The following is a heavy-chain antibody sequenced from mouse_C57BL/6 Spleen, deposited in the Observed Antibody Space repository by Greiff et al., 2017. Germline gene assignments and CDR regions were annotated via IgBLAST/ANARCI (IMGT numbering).Heavy chain of an antibody. Sequence: QVQLQQSGTELVKPGASVKLSCKASGYTFTSYWMHWVKQRPGQGLEWIGNINPSNGGTNYNEKFKSKATLTVDKSSSTAYMQLSSLTSEDSAVYYCARGDGNYERFAYWGQGTLVTVSA. CDR2: INPSNGGT. D-gene: IGHD2-1*01. CDR3: ARGDGNYERFAY. V-gene: IGHV1-53*01. J-gene: IGHJ3*01. CDR1: GYTFTSYW.